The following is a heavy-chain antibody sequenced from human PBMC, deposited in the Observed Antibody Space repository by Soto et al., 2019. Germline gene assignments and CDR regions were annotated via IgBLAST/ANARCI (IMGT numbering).Heavy chain of an antibody. D-gene: IGHD2-21*01. CDR2: ISGSGGST. J-gene: IGHJ6*02. V-gene: IGHV3-23*01. CDR1: GFTFSSYA. Sequence: PGGSLRLSCAASGFTFSSYAMSWVRQAPGKGLEWVSAISGSGGSTYYADSVKGRFTISRDNSKNTLYLQMNSLRAEDTAVYYCASIPSGGLGVLIGSYYYYGMDVWGQGTTVTV. CDR3: ASIPSGGLGVLIGSYYYYGMDV.